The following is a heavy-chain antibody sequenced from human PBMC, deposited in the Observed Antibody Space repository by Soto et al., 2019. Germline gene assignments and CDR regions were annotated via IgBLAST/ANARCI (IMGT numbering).Heavy chain of an antibody. Sequence: VQLVESGGGVVQPGRSLRLSCAASGFTFSSYGMHWVRQAPGKGLEWVAVIWYDGSNKYYADSVKGRFTISRDNSKNTLYLQMNSLRAEDTAVYYCARDEGLGVKYYYYGMDVWGQGTTVTVSS. J-gene: IGHJ6*02. CDR1: GFTFSSYG. CDR2: IWYDGSNK. V-gene: IGHV3-33*01. D-gene: IGHD3-10*01. CDR3: ARDEGLGVKYYYYGMDV.